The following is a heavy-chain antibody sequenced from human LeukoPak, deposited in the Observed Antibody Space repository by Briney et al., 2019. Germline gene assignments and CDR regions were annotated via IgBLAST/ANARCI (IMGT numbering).Heavy chain of an antibody. V-gene: IGHV3-30-3*01. J-gene: IGHJ4*02. Sequence: GGSLRLSCAASGFTFSTFAMHWVRQAPGKGLEWVAVISYDGTNKYYTDSVKGRLTISRDNSKNTLYLQMNSLRAEDTAVYYCARDTSNWVNAFDYWGQGTLVTVSS. CDR2: ISYDGTNK. CDR3: ARDTSNWVNAFDY. CDR1: GFTFSTFA. D-gene: IGHD6-13*01.